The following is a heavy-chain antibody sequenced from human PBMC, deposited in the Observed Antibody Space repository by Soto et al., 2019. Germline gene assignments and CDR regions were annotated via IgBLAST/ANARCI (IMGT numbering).Heavy chain of an antibody. D-gene: IGHD3-22*01. CDR2: INPSGGST. CDR3: ARDYRRHPRTYYYDCSGHGPAFDI. J-gene: IGHJ3*02. V-gene: IGHV1-46*01. CDR1: GYTFTSYY. Sequence: ASVKVSCKASGYTFTSYYMHWVRQAPGEGLEWMGIINPSGGSTSYAQKFQGRVTMTRDTSTSTVYMELSSLRSEDTAVYYCARDYRRHPRTYYYDCSGHGPAFDIWGQGTMVTVSS.